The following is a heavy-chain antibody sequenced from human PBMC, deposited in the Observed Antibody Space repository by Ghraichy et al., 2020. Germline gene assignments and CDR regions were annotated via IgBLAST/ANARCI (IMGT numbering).Heavy chain of an antibody. V-gene: IGHV4-59*01. CDR2: IYYSGST. CDR3: ARGWESSGPFDY. Sequence: ETLSLTCTVSGGSISSYYWSWIRQPPGKGLEWIGYIYYSGSTNYNPSLKSRVTISVDTSKNQFSLKLSSVTAADTAVYYCARGWESSGPFDYWGQGTLVTVSS. CDR1: GGSISSYY. J-gene: IGHJ4*02. D-gene: IGHD3-22*01.